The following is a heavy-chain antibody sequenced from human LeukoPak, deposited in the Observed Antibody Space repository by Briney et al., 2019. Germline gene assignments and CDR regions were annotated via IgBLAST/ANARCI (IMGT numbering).Heavy chain of an antibody. CDR1: GFTFSSYW. CDR3: AKDLLGQWPTVFDY. V-gene: IGHV3-7*01. Sequence: GGSLRLSCAASGFTFSSYWMSWVRQAPGKGLEWVANIKQDGSEKYYVDSVKGRFTISRDDAKNSLYLQMNSLRAEDTAVYYCAKDLLGQWPTVFDYWGQGTLVTVSS. J-gene: IGHJ4*02. D-gene: IGHD6-19*01. CDR2: IKQDGSEK.